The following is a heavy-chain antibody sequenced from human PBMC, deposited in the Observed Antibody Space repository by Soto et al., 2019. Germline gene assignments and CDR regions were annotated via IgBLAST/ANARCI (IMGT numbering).Heavy chain of an antibody. CDR1: GFTFSDYY. J-gene: IGHJ4*02. CDR3: ARDPRTYYDILTAPYFDY. Sequence: GGSLRLSCAASGFTFSDYYMSWIRQAPGKGLEWVSYISSSGSTIYYADSVKGRFTISRDNAKNSLYLQMNSLRAEDTAMYYCARDPRTYYDILTAPYFDYWGQGTLVTVSS. D-gene: IGHD3-9*01. CDR2: ISSSGSTI. V-gene: IGHV3-11*01.